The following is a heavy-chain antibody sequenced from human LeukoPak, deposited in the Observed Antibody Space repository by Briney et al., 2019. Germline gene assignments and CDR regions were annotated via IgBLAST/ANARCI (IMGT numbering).Heavy chain of an antibody. CDR2: IYSDGVT. CDR1: GFIVNSYA. Sequence: GGSLRLSCAASGFIVNSYAMSWVRQAPGKGLAWVSLIYSDGVTQYADSVKGRFTISRDNSKNTLYLQMNSLRDEDTAVYFCSRDRAEGKTWVEFDPWGQGTLVTVSS. CDR3: SRDRAEGKTWVEFDP. V-gene: IGHV3-66*02. J-gene: IGHJ5*02.